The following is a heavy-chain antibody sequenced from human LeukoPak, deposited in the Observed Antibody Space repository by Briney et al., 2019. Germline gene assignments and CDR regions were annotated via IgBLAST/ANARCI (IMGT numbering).Heavy chain of an antibody. CDR3: ARGGDSSWPTYYYYGMDV. CDR1: GYTLTELS. D-gene: IGHD6-13*01. V-gene: IGHV1-24*01. Sequence: ASVKVSCKVSGYTLTELSMHWVRQAPGKGLEWMGGFDPEDGETIYAQKFQGRVTMTEDTSTDTAYMELSSLRSEDTAVYYCARGGDSSWPTYYYYGMDVWGQGTTVTVSS. CDR2: FDPEDGET. J-gene: IGHJ6*02.